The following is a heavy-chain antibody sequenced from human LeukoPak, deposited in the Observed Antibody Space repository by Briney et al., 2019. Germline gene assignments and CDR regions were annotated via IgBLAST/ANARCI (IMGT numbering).Heavy chain of an antibody. CDR2: ISGSGGAT. D-gene: IGHD3-10*01. CDR1: GFTFSNYW. J-gene: IGHJ4*02. CDR3: ARGGVDYYGSGTYYLMYYFDY. V-gene: IGHV3-23*01. Sequence: QTGGSLRLSCAASGFTFSNYWMHWVRQAPGKGLEWVSGISGSGGATYYADSVKGRFTISRDDPHNTLYLQMNSLRAEDTAVYFCARGGVDYYGSGTYYLMYYFDYWGQGALVTVSS.